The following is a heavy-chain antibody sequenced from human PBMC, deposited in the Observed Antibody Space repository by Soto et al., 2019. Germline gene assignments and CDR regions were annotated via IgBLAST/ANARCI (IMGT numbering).Heavy chain of an antibody. CDR3: AHTYDFWSGWDGMDV. J-gene: IGHJ6*02. D-gene: IGHD3-3*01. V-gene: IGHV3-23*01. CDR2: ISGSGGST. CDR1: GFTFSSSA. Sequence: GGSLRLSCAASGFTFSSSAMSWVRQAPGKGLEWVSVISGSGGSTYYADSVKGRFTISRDNSKNTLYLQMNSLRAEDTAVYYCAHTYDFWSGWDGMDVWGQGTTVTVSS.